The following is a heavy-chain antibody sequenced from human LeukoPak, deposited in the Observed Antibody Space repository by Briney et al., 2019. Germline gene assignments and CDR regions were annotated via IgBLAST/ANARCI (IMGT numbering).Heavy chain of an antibody. Sequence: PSETLSLTCTVSGDSISPYYWSWIRQPPGKGLEWIGYIYYSGNTNYNPSLKSRVNISVNTSKNQFSLKLSSVTAADTAVYYCARSGTVTTFYYYYYMDVWGKGTTVTVSS. CDR3: ARSGTVTTFYYYYYMDV. D-gene: IGHD4-17*01. J-gene: IGHJ6*03. V-gene: IGHV4-59*01. CDR1: GDSISPYY. CDR2: IYYSGNT.